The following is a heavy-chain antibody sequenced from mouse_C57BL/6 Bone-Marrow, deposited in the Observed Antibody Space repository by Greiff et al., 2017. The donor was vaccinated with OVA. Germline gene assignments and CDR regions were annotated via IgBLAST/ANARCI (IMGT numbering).Heavy chain of an antibody. J-gene: IGHJ3*01. CDR2: IDPSDSYS. Sequence: QVQLQQPGAELVRPGTSVKLSCKASGYTFTSYWMHWVKQRPGQGLEWIGVIDPSDSYSNYNQKFKGKATLTVDTSSSTAYMQLSSLTSEDSAVDYCARKAIYYDYDWFAYWGQGTLVTVSA. CDR1: GYTFTSYW. CDR3: ARKAIYYDYDWFAY. D-gene: IGHD2-4*01. V-gene: IGHV1-59*01.